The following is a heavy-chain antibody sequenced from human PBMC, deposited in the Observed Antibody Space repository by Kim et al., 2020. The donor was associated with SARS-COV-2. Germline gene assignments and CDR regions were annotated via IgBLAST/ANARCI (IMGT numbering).Heavy chain of an antibody. J-gene: IGHJ6*02. V-gene: IGHV4-34*01. CDR3: ARWGGAAGTFYYYCMDV. CDR1: GGSFRGYY. Sequence: SETLSLTCAVYGGSFRGYYWSWIRQPPGKGLEWIGEINHSGSTNYNPSLKSRVTISVDTSKNQFSLKLSSVTAADTAVYYCARWGGAAGTFYYYCMDVWGQGTTVTVSS. D-gene: IGHD6-13*01. CDR2: INHSGST.